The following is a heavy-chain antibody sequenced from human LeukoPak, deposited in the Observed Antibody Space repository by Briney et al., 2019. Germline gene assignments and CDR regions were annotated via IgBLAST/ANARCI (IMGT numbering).Heavy chain of an antibody. Sequence: GASVKVSCKASGYTFTSYDINWVRQATGQGLEWMGWMNPNSGNTGYAQKFQGRVTITRNTSISTAYMELSSLRSEDTAVYYCARGVRSRVGVSGYYYYYMDVWGKGTTVTVSS. V-gene: IGHV1-8*03. J-gene: IGHJ6*03. CDR3: ARGVRSRVGVSGYYYYYMDV. CDR2: MNPNSGNT. D-gene: IGHD2-15*01. CDR1: GYTFTSYD.